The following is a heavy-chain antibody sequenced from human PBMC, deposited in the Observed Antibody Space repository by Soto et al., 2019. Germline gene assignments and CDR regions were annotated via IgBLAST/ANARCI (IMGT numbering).Heavy chain of an antibody. J-gene: IGHJ6*02. CDR3: ARARAGQLVRYYYYYGMDV. D-gene: IGHD6-6*01. V-gene: IGHV3-30-3*01. CDR2: ISYDGSNK. CDR1: GFTFSSYA. Sequence: QVQLVESGGGVVQPGRSLRLSCAASGFTFSSYAMHWVRQAPGKGLEWVAVISYDGSNKYYADSVKGRFTISRDNSXNXLXXQMNSLRAEDTAVYYCARARAGQLVRYYYYYGMDVWGQGTTVTVSS.